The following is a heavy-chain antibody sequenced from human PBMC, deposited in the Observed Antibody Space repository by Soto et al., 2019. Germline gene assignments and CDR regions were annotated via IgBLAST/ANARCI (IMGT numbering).Heavy chain of an antibody. Sequence: ASVKVSCKSSGYTFSSHGVSWVRQAPGQGLEWLGWISAYSGVTNFAQKFQGRVTLTTDTPTSTVHMEMRSLTSDDTAVYYCARDPEYRSDATAVPESASFDYWGQGTLVTVSS. D-gene: IGHD1-1*01. CDR1: GYTFSSHG. J-gene: IGHJ4*02. V-gene: IGHV1-18*01. CDR3: ARDPEYRSDATAVPESASFDY. CDR2: ISAYSGVT.